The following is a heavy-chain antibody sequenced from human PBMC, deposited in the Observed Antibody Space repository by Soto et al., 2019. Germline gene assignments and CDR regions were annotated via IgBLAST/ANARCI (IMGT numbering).Heavy chain of an antibody. CDR3: ARDLARSFTDH. CDR1: GCSISSGGYS. CDR2: IYHSGST. J-gene: IGHJ5*02. Sequence: KTXETLSLTCAVSGCSISSGGYSWSWIRQPPGKGLEWIGYIYHSGSTYYNPSLKSRVTISVDRSKNQFSLKLSSVTAADTAVYYCARDLARSFTDHWGQGTLFTVSS. V-gene: IGHV4-30-2*01. D-gene: IGHD3-16*02.